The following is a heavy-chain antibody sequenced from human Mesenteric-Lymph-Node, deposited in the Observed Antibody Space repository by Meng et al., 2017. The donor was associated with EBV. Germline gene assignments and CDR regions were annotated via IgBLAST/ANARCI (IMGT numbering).Heavy chain of an antibody. D-gene: IGHD3-22*01. CDR2: IYHSGST. CDR1: GGPINSNNW. J-gene: IGHJ3*02. CDR3: ARTLWDYDTSGHHDAFDI. Sequence: QVQLQESGPGLVKPSXXLSLTCXVSGGPINSNNWWNWVRQPPGKGLEWIGNIYHSGSTNYNPSLKSRVTISVDKSKSQFSLNLYSVTAADTAVYYCARTLWDYDTSGHHDAFDIGGQGTMVTVSS. V-gene: IGHV4-4*02.